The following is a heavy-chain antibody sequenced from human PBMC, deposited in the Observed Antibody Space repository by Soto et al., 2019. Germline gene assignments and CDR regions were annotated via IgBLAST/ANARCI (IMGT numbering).Heavy chain of an antibody. CDR3: ASMTPENYYYYYYMDV. V-gene: IGHV3-66*01. J-gene: IGHJ6*03. D-gene: IGHD3-16*01. Sequence: PGGSLRLSCAASGFTVSSNYMSWVRQAPGKGLEWVSVIYSGGSTYYADSVKGRFTISRDNSKNTLYLQMNSLRAEDTAVYYCASMTPENYYYYYYMDVWGKGTTVTVSS. CDR2: IYSGGST. CDR1: GFTVSSNY.